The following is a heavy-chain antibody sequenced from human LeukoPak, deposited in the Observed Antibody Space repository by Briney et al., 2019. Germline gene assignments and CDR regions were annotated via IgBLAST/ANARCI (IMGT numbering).Heavy chain of an antibody. Sequence: GGSLRLSCVVSGFSFSDYLMSWVRQAPGKGLEWVATIKEDGSEKYYVDSLRGRITISRDNAKNSLYLQMNSLRAEDTAMYYCARLSGSGSSPFDYWGQGTLVTVSS. D-gene: IGHD3-10*01. CDR3: ARLSGSGSSPFDY. CDR1: GFSFSDYL. V-gene: IGHV3-7*03. CDR2: IKEDGSEK. J-gene: IGHJ4*02.